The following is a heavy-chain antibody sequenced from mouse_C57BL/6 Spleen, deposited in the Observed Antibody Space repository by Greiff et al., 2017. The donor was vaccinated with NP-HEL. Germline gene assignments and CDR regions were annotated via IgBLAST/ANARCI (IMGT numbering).Heavy chain of an antibody. CDR1: GYTFTSYW. J-gene: IGHJ4*01. CDR3: AMGAVVGMDY. V-gene: IGHV1-74*01. CDR2: IHPSDSDT. D-gene: IGHD1-1*01. Sequence: QVHVKQPGAELVKPGASVKVSCKASGYTFTSYWMHWVKQRPGQGLEWIGRIHPSDSDTNYNQKFKGKATLTVDKSSSTAYMQLSSLTSEDAAVYYCAMGAVVGMDYWGQGTSVTVSS.